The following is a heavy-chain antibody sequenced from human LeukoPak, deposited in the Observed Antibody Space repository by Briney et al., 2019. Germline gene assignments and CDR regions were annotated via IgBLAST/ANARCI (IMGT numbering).Heavy chain of an antibody. Sequence: ASVKVSCKASGYTFIDYYIHWVRQAPGQGLEFLGWISPDSGGTNYPQKFQGRVTLTRDTSISTAYMELSRLRSDDTAVYYCARTSGPSDYWGQGTLVTVSS. CDR2: ISPDSGGT. CDR1: GYTFIDYY. D-gene: IGHD6-19*01. CDR3: ARTSGPSDY. J-gene: IGHJ4*02. V-gene: IGHV1-2*02.